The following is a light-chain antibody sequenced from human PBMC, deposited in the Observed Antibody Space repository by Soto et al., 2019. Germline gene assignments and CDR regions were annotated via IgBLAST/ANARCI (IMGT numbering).Light chain of an antibody. Sequence: DIPMTQSPSTLSASVGDRVTITCRSSQSISSWLAWYQQKPGKAPKLLIYDASSLESGVPSRFSGSGSGTEFTLTISSLQPDDFATYYCQQYNSYSELTLGGGTKVDI. V-gene: IGKV1-5*01. J-gene: IGKJ4*01. CDR3: QQYNSYSELT. CDR2: DAS. CDR1: QSISSW.